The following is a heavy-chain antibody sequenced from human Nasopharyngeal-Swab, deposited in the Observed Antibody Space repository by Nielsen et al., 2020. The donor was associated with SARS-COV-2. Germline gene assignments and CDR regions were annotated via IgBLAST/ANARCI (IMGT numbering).Heavy chain of an antibody. Sequence: SETLSLTCAVYGGSFSGYYWSWIRQPPGKGLEWIGEINHSGSTNYNPSLKSRVTISVDTSKNQFSLKLSSVTAADTAVYYCARGSPRCGMDVWGQGTTVTVSS. CDR3: ARGSPRCGMDV. CDR1: GGSFSGYY. CDR2: INHSGST. J-gene: IGHJ6*02. V-gene: IGHV4-34*01.